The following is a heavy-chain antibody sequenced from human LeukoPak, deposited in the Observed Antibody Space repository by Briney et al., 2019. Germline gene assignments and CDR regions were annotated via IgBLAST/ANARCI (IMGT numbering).Heavy chain of an antibody. CDR3: ARRAGAYSHPYDY. J-gene: IGHJ4*02. V-gene: IGHV3-53*01. Sequence: GGSLRLSCTSSNSMSWVHQAPGKGLEWVSFIYSDNTHYSDSVKGRFTISRDNSKNTLYLQMNSLRAEDTAVYYCARRAGAYSHPYDYWGQGTLVTVSS. CDR2: IYSDNT. D-gene: IGHD4/OR15-4a*01. CDR1: SSNS.